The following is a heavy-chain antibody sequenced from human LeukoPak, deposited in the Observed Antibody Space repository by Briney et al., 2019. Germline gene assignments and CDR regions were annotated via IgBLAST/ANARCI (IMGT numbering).Heavy chain of an antibody. Sequence: PGGSLRLSCAASGFTFSSYGMHWVRQAPGKGLEWVAVISYDGSNKYYADSVKGRFTISRDNSKNTLYLQVNSLRAEDTAVYYCAKSAGTSSVRGYFDYWGQGTLVTVSS. J-gene: IGHJ4*02. V-gene: IGHV3-30*18. CDR2: ISYDGSNK. D-gene: IGHD2-2*01. CDR3: AKSAGTSSVRGYFDY. CDR1: GFTFSSYG.